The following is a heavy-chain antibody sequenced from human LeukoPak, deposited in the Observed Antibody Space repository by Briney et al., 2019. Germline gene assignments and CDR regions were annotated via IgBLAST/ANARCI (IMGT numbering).Heavy chain of an antibody. V-gene: IGHV1-69*04. J-gene: IGHJ4*02. CDR1: GGTFSSYA. CDR3: ARSPYDFWSGYFDY. D-gene: IGHD3-3*01. CDR2: IIPTLGIA. Sequence: SVKVSCKASGGTFSSYAISWVRQAPGQGLEWMGRIIPTLGIANYAQKFQGRVTITADKSTSTAYMELSSLRSEDTAVYYCARSPYDFWSGYFDYWGQGTLVTVSS.